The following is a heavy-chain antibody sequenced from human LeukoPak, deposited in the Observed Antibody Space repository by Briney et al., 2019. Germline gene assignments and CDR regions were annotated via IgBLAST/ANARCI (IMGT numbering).Heavy chain of an antibody. CDR2: ISSSSSYI. Sequence: GGSLRLSCAASGFTFSSYSMNWVRQAPGKGLEWVSSISSSSSYIYYADLVKGLFTSTSDNAKNPRYVKVADLGAEDTAVYCCARDRDGSGGGSFFDIWGQGTMVTVSS. CDR1: GFTFSSYS. V-gene: IGHV3-21*01. CDR3: ARDRDGSGGGSFFDI. J-gene: IGHJ3*02. D-gene: IGHD3-10*01.